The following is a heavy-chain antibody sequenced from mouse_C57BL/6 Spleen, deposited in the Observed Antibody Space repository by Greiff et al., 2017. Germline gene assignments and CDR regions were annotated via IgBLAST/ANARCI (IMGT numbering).Heavy chain of an antibody. V-gene: IGHV1-7*01. D-gene: IGHD1-3*01. CDR1: GYTLTSYW. Sequence: QVQLQQSGAELAKPGASVKLSCKASGYTLTSYWMHWVKQRPGQGMEWIGYINPSSGYTKYNQKFKDKATLTADKSSSTAYMQLSSLTYEDSAVYNCARELSGDDWGQGTSVTVSS. CDR3: ARELSGDD. CDR2: INPSSGYT. J-gene: IGHJ4*01.